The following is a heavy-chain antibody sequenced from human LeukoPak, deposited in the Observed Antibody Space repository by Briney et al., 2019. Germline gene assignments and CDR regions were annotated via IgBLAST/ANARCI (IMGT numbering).Heavy chain of an antibody. CDR3: ARDGPGIAAAGGAFDY. J-gene: IGHJ4*02. Sequence: GGSLRLSCAASGFTFSSYGMSWVRQAPGKGLEWVSGISGSGGSTYYADSVKGRFTISRDNSKNTLYLQMNSLRAEDTALYYCARDGPGIAAAGGAFDYWGQGTLVTVSS. V-gene: IGHV3-23*01. CDR1: GFTFSSYG. D-gene: IGHD6-13*01. CDR2: ISGSGGST.